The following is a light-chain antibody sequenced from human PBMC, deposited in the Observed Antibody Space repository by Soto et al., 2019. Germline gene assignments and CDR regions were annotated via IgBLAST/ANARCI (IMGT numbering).Light chain of an antibody. CDR1: QDISTW. J-gene: IGKJ2*01. Sequence: DIQMTQSPSSVSASVGDRVTITCRASQDISTWIAWYQQKTRKAPKLLIFAASTLQSGVPTRFSGSRSGRDFTLTISSLQPEDVATYYCHQAHSFPHTCGQGTKLEIK. V-gene: IGKV1-12*01. CDR3: HQAHSFPHT. CDR2: AAS.